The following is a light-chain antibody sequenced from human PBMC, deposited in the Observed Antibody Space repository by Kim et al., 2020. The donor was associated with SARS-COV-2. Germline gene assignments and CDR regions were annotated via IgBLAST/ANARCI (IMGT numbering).Light chain of an antibody. Sequence: EIVMTQSPATLSVSPGERATLSRRASETVKSYLAWYQQKPGQAPRLLIYGASTRATGIPARFSGSGSGTEFNVTISGLQSEDFAVYYCQQHNKWPLTFGGGTKLEI. J-gene: IGKJ4*01. CDR2: GAS. CDR1: ETVKSY. V-gene: IGKV3-15*01. CDR3: QQHNKWPLT.